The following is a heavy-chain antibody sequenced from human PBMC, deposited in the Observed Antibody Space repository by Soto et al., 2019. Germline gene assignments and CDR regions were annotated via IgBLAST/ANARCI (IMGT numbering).Heavy chain of an antibody. Sequence: SETLSLTCAVYGGSFSGYYWSWIRQPPGKGLEWIGEINHSGSTNYNPSLKSRVTISVDTSKNQFSLKLSSVTAADTAVYYCAVKTYYYYYGMDVWGQGTTVTVSS. CDR1: GGSFSGYY. CDR3: AVKTYYYYYGMDV. J-gene: IGHJ6*02. V-gene: IGHV4-34*01. CDR2: INHSGST.